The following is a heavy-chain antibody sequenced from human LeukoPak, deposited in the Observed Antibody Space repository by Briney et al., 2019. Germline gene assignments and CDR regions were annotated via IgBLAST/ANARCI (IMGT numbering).Heavy chain of an antibody. D-gene: IGHD6-13*01. J-gene: IGHJ4*02. CDR1: GGTFSSYA. Sequence: SVKVSCKASGGTFSSYAISWVRQAPGQGLEWMGGIIPIFGTANYAQKFQGRVTITTDESTSAAYMELSSLRSEDTAVYYCARGVGIAAAIYYFDYWGQGTLVTVSS. V-gene: IGHV1-69*05. CDR2: IIPIFGTA. CDR3: ARGVGIAAAIYYFDY.